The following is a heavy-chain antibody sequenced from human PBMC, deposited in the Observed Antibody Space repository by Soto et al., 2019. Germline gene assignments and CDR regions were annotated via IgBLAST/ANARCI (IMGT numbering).Heavy chain of an antibody. CDR3: ARDQGYCSGGSCYVAGY. CDR1: GFTFSTYW. V-gene: IGHV3-74*01. CDR2: INSDGSTT. J-gene: IGHJ4*02. Sequence: EVQLVESGGGLVQPGGSLRLSCAASGFTFSTYWMHWVRQAPGKGLVWVSRINSDGSTTDYADSVRGRFTISRDNAKNTLYLQMNSLRAEDTAVYYWARDQGYCSGGSCYVAGYWGQGTLVTVSS. D-gene: IGHD2-15*01.